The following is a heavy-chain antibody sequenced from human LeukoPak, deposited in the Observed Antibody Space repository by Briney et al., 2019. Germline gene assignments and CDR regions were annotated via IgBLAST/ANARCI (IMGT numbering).Heavy chain of an antibody. CDR1: GGSISRGGFY. CDR2: IFYGGST. Sequence: SETLSLTCTVSGGSISRGGFYWSWIRQPPGKLLGWVGYIFYGGSTYYNPSLRSRVTLSVDTPKNQFSLKLSSVTAADTAVYYCARADLHYGSGTDFDYWGQGTLVTVSS. D-gene: IGHD3-10*01. J-gene: IGHJ4*02. CDR3: ARADLHYGSGTDFDY. V-gene: IGHV4-31*03.